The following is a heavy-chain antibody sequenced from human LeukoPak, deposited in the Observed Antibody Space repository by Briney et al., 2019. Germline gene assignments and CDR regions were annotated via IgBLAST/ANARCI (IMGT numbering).Heavy chain of an antibody. CDR2: IYYSGNT. CDR3: ASTRQQWLVPRGYWYFDL. V-gene: IGHV4-39*01. D-gene: IGHD6-19*01. J-gene: IGHJ2*01. Sequence: SETLSLTCTVSGVSISSSNSYWGWIRQPPGKGLEWIGSIYYSGNTYYNASLKSQVSISIDTSKNQFSLRLTSVTAADTAVYYCASTRQQWLVPRGYWYFDLWGRGTLVTVSS. CDR1: GVSISSSNSY.